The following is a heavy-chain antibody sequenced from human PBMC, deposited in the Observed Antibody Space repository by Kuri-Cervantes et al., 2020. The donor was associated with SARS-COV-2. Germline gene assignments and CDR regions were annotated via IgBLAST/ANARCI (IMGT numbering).Heavy chain of an antibody. D-gene: IGHD6-19*01. CDR3: AREGSGWYGEDYYYYGMDV. Sequence: GSRRLSCAVYGGSFSGYYWSWIRQPPGKGLEWIGEIDHSGSTNYNPSLKSRVTISVDTSKNQFSLKLSSVTAADTAVYYCAREGSGWYGEDYYYYGMDVWGQGTTVTVSS. V-gene: IGHV4-34*01. CDR1: GGSFSGYY. CDR2: IDHSGST. J-gene: IGHJ6*02.